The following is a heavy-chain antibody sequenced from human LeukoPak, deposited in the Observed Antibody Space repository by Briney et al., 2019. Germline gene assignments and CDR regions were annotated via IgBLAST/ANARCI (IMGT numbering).Heavy chain of an antibody. CDR3: ARDLEGGPPDY. Sequence: SGGSLRLSCAASGFTFSDYNMRWIRQAPGKGLEWVSSISRSGSTKYYADSVKGRFTISRDNAKNSLFLQMNSLRAEDTAVYYCARDLEGGPPDYWGQGTLVTVSS. CDR2: ISRSGSTK. V-gene: IGHV3-11*04. D-gene: IGHD2-15*01. J-gene: IGHJ4*02. CDR1: GFTFSDYN.